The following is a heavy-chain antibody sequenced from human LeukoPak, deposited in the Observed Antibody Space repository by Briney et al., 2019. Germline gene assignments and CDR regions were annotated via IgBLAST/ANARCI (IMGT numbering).Heavy chain of an antibody. D-gene: IGHD3-22*01. Sequence: GGSLRLSCAASGFTFNNVWMNWGRQTPGKGLEWVGRIKSRTNGGTAEYAAPVKGRFTILRDDSKNTLYLQMNSLRTEDTAVYYCMLGSGSYDSSDFDYWGQGTLVTVSS. V-gene: IGHV3-15*07. CDR3: MLGSGSYDSSDFDY. CDR1: GFTFNNVW. J-gene: IGHJ4*02. CDR2: IKSRTNGGTA.